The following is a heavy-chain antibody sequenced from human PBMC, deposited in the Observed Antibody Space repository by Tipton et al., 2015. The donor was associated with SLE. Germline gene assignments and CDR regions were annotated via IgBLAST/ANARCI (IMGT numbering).Heavy chain of an antibody. CDR3: ARDSFYLPFEMDV. CDR2: INPSGGST. D-gene: IGHD3-9*01. V-gene: IGHV1-46*01. CDR1: GYTFSSFA. Sequence: QSGAEVKKPGASVKVSCKASGYTFSSFAISWVRQAPGQGLEWMGIINPSGGSTSYAQKFQGRVTMTRDTSTSTVYMELSSLRSEDTAVYYCARDSFYLPFEMDVWGKGTTVTVSS. J-gene: IGHJ6*04.